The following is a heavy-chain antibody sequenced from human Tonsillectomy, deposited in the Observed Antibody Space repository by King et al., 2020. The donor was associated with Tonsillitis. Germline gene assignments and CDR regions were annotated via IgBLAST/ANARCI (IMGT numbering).Heavy chain of an antibody. CDR3: ARVGQFWSGTSSNYFDY. Sequence: QLQESGPGLVKPSETLSLTCTVSGGSISSYYWSWIRQPPGKGLEWIGYIYYSGSTNYNPSLKSRVTISVDTSKNQFSLKLSSVTAADTAVYYCARVGQFWSGTSSNYFDYCGQGTLVTVSS. CDR1: GGSISSYY. V-gene: IGHV4-59*01. J-gene: IGHJ4*02. D-gene: IGHD3-3*02. CDR2: IYYSGST.